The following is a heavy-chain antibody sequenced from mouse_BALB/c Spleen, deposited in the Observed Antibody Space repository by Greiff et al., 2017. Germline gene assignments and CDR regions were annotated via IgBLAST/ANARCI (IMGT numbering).Heavy chain of an antibody. D-gene: IGHD2-3*01. CDR3: ARQDYDGYYVLAMDY. Sequence: EVQLVESGGGLVQPGGSLKLSCAASGFTFSSYTMSWVRQTPEKRLEWVAYISNGGGSTYYPDTVKGRFTISRDNAKNTLYLQMSSLKSEDTAMYYCARQDYDGYYVLAMDYWGQGTSVTVSS. J-gene: IGHJ4*01. CDR1: GFTFSSYT. CDR2: ISNGGGST. V-gene: IGHV5-12-2*01.